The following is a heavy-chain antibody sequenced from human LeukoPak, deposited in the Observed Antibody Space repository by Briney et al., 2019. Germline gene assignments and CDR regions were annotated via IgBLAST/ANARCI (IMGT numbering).Heavy chain of an antibody. V-gene: IGHV3-23*01. CDR2: ITGSGSDT. J-gene: IGHJ4*02. D-gene: IGHD2-15*01. CDR1: GFTFSSYA. CDR3: AKGTEGYCSGTICYPFDY. Sequence: GGSLRLSCEASGFTFSSYAMNWVRQVPGKWLEWVSSITGSGSDTYFVDSVKGRFTISRDNSKNTLYLQLNSLRAEDTAVYYCAKGTEGYCSGTICYPFDYWGRGTLVTVSS.